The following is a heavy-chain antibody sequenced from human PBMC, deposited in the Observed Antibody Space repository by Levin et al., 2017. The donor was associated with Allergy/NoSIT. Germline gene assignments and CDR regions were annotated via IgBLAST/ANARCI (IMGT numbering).Heavy chain of an antibody. Sequence: SCAASGFTFSSYGMHWVRQAPGKGLEWVAVIWYDGSNKYYADSVKGRFTISRDNSKNTLYLQMNSLRAEDTAVYYCARDGYCSGGSCPERYDAFDIWGQGTMVTVSS. CDR2: IWYDGSNK. V-gene: IGHV3-33*01. CDR3: ARDGYCSGGSCPERYDAFDI. J-gene: IGHJ3*02. D-gene: IGHD2-15*01. CDR1: GFTFSSYG.